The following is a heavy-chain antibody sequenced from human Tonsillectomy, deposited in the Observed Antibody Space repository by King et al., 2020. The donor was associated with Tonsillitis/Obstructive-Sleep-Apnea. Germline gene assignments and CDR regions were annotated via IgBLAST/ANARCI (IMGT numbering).Heavy chain of an antibody. CDR1: GYTFTSYG. CDR2: ISAYNGNT. D-gene: IGHD3-3*01. J-gene: IGHJ4*02. CDR3: ARVPPTYYDFWSGYSVLFDS. Sequence: QLVQSGAEVKKPGASVKVSCKASGYTFTSYGISWVRQAPGQGLEWMGWISAYNGNTNYAQKLQGRVTMTTDTSTSTAYMELRSLRSDDTAVYYCARVPPTYYDFWSGYSVLFDSWGQGTLVTVSS. V-gene: IGHV1-18*01.